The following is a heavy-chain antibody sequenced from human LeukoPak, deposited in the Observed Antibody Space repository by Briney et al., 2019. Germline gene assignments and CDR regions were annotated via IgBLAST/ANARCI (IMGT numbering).Heavy chain of an antibody. V-gene: IGHV1-2*02. CDR2: INPNSGGT. J-gene: IGHJ6*03. Sequence: ASVTVSCKASGYSFTDYYIHWVRQAPGQGLEWMGWINPNSGGTNYAQKFQGRVTMTRDTSISTDYMELSGLRSDDTAVYYCARGKRYYGSGRSFNYMDVWGKGTTVTVSS. D-gene: IGHD3-10*01. CDR1: GYSFTDYY. CDR3: ARGKRYYGSGRSFNYMDV.